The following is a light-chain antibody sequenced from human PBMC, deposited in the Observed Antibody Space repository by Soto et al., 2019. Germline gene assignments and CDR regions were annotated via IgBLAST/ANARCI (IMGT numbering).Light chain of an antibody. CDR2: GAS. J-gene: IGKJ2*01. Sequence: EIVLTQSPGTLSLSPGERVTLSCRASQSISNNYLAWYQQKPAQAPRLLFYGASIKATGIPDRFSGSGSGTDFTLTISRLEPEDFAVYYCQQYGTSPMYTCGQGTKLEIK. V-gene: IGKV3-20*01. CDR1: QSISNNY. CDR3: QQYGTSPMYT.